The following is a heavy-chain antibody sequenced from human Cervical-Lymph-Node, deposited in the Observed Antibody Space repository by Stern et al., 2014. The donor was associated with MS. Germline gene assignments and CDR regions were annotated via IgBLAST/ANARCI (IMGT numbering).Heavy chain of an antibody. D-gene: IGHD2-15*01. CDR3: AKDFDIYYYYGMDV. Sequence: VQLVESGGGAVQSGRSLRLSCAASGFTFSSYGMHWVRQAPGKGLEWVAVTSYDGSDKYYADSVKGRFTISRDNSKNTLYLQMNGLRAEDTAVYYCAKDFDIYYYYGMDVWGQGTTVTVSS. J-gene: IGHJ6*02. V-gene: IGHV3-30*18. CDR1: GFTFSSYG. CDR2: TSYDGSDK.